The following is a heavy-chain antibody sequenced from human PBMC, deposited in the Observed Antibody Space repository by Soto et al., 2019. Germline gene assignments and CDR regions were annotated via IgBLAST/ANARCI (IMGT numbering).Heavy chain of an antibody. Sequence: WGSLRLSCAASGFTFINAWIIFFRHAPFKWLEWVGRIKSKTDGGTTDYAAPVKGRFTISRDDSKNTLYLQMNSLKTEDTAVYYCTTGSWQWLVQLNFGYWGQGTLVTVSS. V-gene: IGHV3-15*01. CDR1: GFTFINAW. J-gene: IGHJ4*02. D-gene: IGHD6-19*01. CDR3: TTGSWQWLVQLNFGY. CDR2: IKSKTDGGTT.